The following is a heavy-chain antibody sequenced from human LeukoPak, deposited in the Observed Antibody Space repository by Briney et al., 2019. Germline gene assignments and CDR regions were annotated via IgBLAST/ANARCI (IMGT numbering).Heavy chain of an antibody. CDR1: GDSVSSNSVA. V-gene: IGHV6-1*01. J-gene: IGHJ3*02. CDR2: TYCRSKWYN. Sequence: SQTLSLTCAISGDSVSSNSVAWNWIRQSPSRGLEWLGRTYCRSKWYNDYAVSVKSRITINPDTSKNQFSLQLNSVTPEDTAVYYCARDRGGSGVGAGAFDIWGQGTMVTVSS. D-gene: IGHD3-10*01. CDR3: ARDRGGSGVGAGAFDI.